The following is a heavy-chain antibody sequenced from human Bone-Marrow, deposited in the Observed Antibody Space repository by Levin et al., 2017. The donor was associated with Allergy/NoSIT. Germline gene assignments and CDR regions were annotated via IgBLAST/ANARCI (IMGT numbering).Heavy chain of an antibody. CDR1: GFIFGDFG. V-gene: IGHV3-33*03. CDR2: SWYDGSKN. Sequence: GGSLRLSCVGSGFIFGDFGLHWVRQRPGKGLEWVALSWYDGSKNYYVDSVRGRFTISRDDSKNMVFLQMDSLTVEDTAVYYCAKGPIEVAGRVLDFWGQGTLVTVSS. D-gene: IGHD1-14*01. J-gene: IGHJ4*02. CDR3: AKGPIEVAGRVLDF.